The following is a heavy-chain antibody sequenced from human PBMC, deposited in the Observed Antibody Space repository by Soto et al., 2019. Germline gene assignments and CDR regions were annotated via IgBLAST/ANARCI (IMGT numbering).Heavy chain of an antibody. J-gene: IGHJ6*02. Sequence: QAQLVQSGAEVVKPGASVKVSCKASGYTFSGYYIHWVRQAPGQGLEWMGCINPNSGGTDSAQKFRGWVTMTRDTYISTAYMELSRLSSDDTAMYYCARVISEGYYYSMDVWGQGTTVTVSS. V-gene: IGHV1-2*04. CDR3: ARVISEGYYYSMDV. D-gene: IGHD3-10*01. CDR1: GYTFSGYY. CDR2: INPNSGGT.